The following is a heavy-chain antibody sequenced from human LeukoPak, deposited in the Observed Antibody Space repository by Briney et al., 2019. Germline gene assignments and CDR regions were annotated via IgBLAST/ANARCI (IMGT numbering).Heavy chain of an antibody. J-gene: IGHJ6*02. Sequence: ASVKVSCKASGYTFTNYGVSWVRQAPGQGLEWMGWISAYNGNTNFAQKVQGRVTMTTDTSTSTAYMELRSLRSDDTAVYYCARERRGGLIAARPYYYYGMDVWGQGTTVTVSS. V-gene: IGHV1-18*01. CDR3: ARERRGGLIAARPYYYYGMDV. CDR1: GYTFTNYG. D-gene: IGHD6-6*01. CDR2: ISAYNGNT.